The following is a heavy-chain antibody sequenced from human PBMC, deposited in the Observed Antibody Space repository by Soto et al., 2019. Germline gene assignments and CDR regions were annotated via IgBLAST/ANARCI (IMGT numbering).Heavy chain of an antibody. CDR1: GGPIRRDY. D-gene: IGHD6-19*01. V-gene: IGHV4-59*01. CDR2: VASTGRT. Sequence: SETLSLTCTVSGGPIRRDYWSWIRQPPGKGLEWVGFVASTGRTNYSPSLKSRVTISLDTSKNQFSLNLNSVTAADTAVYYCARNSGWYTHDLWGQGILVTVS. J-gene: IGHJ4*02. CDR3: ARNSGWYTHDL.